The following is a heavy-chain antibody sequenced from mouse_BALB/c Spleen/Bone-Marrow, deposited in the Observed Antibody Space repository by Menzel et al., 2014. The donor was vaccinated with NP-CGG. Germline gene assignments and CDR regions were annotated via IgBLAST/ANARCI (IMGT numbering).Heavy chain of an antibody. D-gene: IGHD1-2*01. CDR3: ASATTATYYAMDY. J-gene: IGHJ4*01. CDR2: IDPANGNT. V-gene: IGHV14-3*02. Sequence: VQLQQSGAELVKPGASVKLSSTASGFNIKDTYMHWVKQRPEQGLEWIGRIDPANGNTKYDPKFQGKATITTDTSSNTAYLQVSSLTSEDTAVYYCASATTATYYAMDYWGQGTSVTVSS. CDR1: GFNIKDTY.